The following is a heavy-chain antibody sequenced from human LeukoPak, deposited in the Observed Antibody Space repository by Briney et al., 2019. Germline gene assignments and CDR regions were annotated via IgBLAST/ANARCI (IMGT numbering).Heavy chain of an antibody. Sequence: SETLSLTCTVSGGSISSHYWGWIRQPPGKGLEWIGHIYYSGTTNYNPSLKSRITISVDTSKNQFSLTVNSVTAADTAVYHCAGGPNLYYFDYWGRGTLVTVSS. CDR3: AGGPNLYYFDY. J-gene: IGHJ4*02. D-gene: IGHD2-15*01. CDR1: GGSISSHY. CDR2: IYYSGTT. V-gene: IGHV4-59*08.